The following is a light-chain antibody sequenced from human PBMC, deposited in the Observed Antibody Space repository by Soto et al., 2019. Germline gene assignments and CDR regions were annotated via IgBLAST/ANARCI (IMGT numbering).Light chain of an antibody. CDR1: SSDVGGYNY. V-gene: IGLV2-14*01. CDR3: SSYTTSSTVV. CDR2: DVS. J-gene: IGLJ2*01. Sequence: QSALTQPASVSGSPGQSITISCTGTSSDVGGYNYVSWYQQHPGKAPKLTIYDVSNRPSGVSNRFSGSKSGNTASLTISGLQAEDEADYFCSSYTTSSTVVFGGGTKLTVL.